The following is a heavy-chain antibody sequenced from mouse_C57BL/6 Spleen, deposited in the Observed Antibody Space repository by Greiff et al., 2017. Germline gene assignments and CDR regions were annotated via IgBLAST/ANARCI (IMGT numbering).Heavy chain of an antibody. V-gene: IGHV1-15*01. CDR3: SLYYGSTLYYFDY. D-gene: IGHD1-1*01. CDR1: GYTFTDYE. Sequence: QVQLQQSGAELVRPGASVTLSCKASGYTFTDYEMHWVKQTPVHGLEWIGAIDPETGGTAYNQKFKGKAILTADKSSSTAYMELRSLTSEDSAVYYCSLYYGSTLYYFDYWGQGTTHTVSS. CDR2: IDPETGGT. J-gene: IGHJ2*01.